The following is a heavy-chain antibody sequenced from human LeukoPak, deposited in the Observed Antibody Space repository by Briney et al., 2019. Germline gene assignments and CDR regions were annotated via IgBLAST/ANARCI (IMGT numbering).Heavy chain of an antibody. V-gene: IGHV3-30*04. J-gene: IGHJ4*02. D-gene: IGHD3-10*01. Sequence: GGSLRLSCAASGFTFSSYAMHWVRQAPGKGLEWVAVISYDGSNKYYADSVKGRFTISRDNSKNTLCLQMNSLRAEDTAVYYCARENYYGSGSYYLTYFDYWGQGTLVTVSS. CDR3: ARENYYGSGSYYLTYFDY. CDR2: ISYDGSNK. CDR1: GFTFSSYA.